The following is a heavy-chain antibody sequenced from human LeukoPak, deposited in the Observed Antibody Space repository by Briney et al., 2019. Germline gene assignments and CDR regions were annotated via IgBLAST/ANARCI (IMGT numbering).Heavy chain of an antibody. V-gene: IGHV3-21*04. CDR1: GFTFSSYS. Sequence: GGSLRLSCAASGFTFSSYSMNWVRQAPGNGLEWVSSISSSSSYIYYADSVKGRFTISRDNAKNSLYLQMNSLRAEDTAVYYCARAGYSYGGAGYYGMDVWGQGTTVTVSS. CDR3: ARAGYSYGGAGYYGMDV. CDR2: ISSSSSYI. J-gene: IGHJ6*02. D-gene: IGHD5-18*01.